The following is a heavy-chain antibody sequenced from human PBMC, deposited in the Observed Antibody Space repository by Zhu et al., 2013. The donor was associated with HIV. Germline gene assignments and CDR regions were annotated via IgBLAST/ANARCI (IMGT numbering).Heavy chain of an antibody. CDR3: ARGFVTTVTTPSGAFDI. D-gene: IGHD4-17*01. J-gene: IGHJ3*02. V-gene: IGHV1-69*06. CDR1: GGTFSSYA. CDR2: IIPIFGTA. Sequence: QVQLVQSGAEVKKPGSSVKVSCKASGGTFSSYAISWVRQAPGQGLEWMGGIIPIFGTANYAQKFQGRVTITADKSTSTAYMELSSLRSEDTAVYYCARGFVTTVTTPSGAFDIWGQGTMVTVSS.